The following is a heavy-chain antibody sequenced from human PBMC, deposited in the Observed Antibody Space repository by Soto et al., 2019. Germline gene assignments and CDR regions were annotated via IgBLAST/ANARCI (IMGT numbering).Heavy chain of an antibody. J-gene: IGHJ3*02. V-gene: IGHV4-59*08. CDR3: SRHLLLYYYDSSGYYLRDAFDI. D-gene: IGHD3-22*01. CDR2: IYFTGST. CDR1: GASISSYY. Sequence: SETLSLTCTVSGASISSYYWSWIRQPPGKELEWIGYIYFTGSTDYNPSLESRLNISLDTSKNQFSLKLSSVTAADTAVYYCSRHLLLYYYDSSGYYLRDAFDIWGQGTMVTVSS.